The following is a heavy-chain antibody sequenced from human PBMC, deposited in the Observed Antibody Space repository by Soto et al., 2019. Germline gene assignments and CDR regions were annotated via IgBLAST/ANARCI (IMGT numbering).Heavy chain of an antibody. Sequence: PSETLSLTCSVSGGSISSNNHYWGWIRQTPGKGLERIGSIYYSGSTYYNPSLKSRVTISVDTSKNQFSLKLTSVTAADTAVYYCARQGITMIVVVVTDNWLDPWGQGTLVTVSS. CDR1: GGSISSNNHY. CDR2: IYYSGST. V-gene: IGHV4-39*01. CDR3: ARQGITMIVVVVTDNWLDP. J-gene: IGHJ5*02. D-gene: IGHD3-22*01.